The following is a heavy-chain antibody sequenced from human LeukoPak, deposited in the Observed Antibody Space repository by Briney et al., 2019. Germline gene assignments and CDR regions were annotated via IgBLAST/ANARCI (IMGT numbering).Heavy chain of an antibody. Sequence: SETLSLTCTVSGGSISSSSYYWGWIRQPPGKGLEWIGSIYYSGSTYYNPSLKSRVTISVDTSKNQFSLKLSSVTAADTAVYFCARDNAVAGTSYYYYGMDVWGQGTTVPVSS. V-gene: IGHV4-39*07. J-gene: IGHJ6*02. D-gene: IGHD6-19*01. CDR1: GGSISSSSYY. CDR2: IYYSGST. CDR3: ARDNAVAGTSYYYYGMDV.